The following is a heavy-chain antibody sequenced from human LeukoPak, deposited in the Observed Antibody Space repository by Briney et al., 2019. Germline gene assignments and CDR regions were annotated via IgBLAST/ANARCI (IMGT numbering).Heavy chain of an antibody. V-gene: IGHV3-48*03. CDR3: ARVEEEGGDYYTSGSYYTRY. D-gene: IGHD3-10*01. CDR1: GFTFSSYE. J-gene: IGHJ4*02. Sequence: GGSLRLSCAASGFTFSSYEMNWVRQAPGKGLEWVSYISSSGSTIYYADSVKGRFTISRDNAKNSLYLQMNSLRAEDTAVYYCARVEEEGGDYYTSGSYYTRYWGQGTLVTVSS. CDR2: ISSSGSTI.